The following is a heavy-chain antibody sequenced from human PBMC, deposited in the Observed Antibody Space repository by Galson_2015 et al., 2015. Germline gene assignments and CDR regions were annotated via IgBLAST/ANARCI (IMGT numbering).Heavy chain of an antibody. J-gene: IGHJ6*02. D-gene: IGHD6-6*01. CDR3: AKGLLGRYSSSSHYYYGMDV. V-gene: IGHV3-23*01. CDR2: ISGSGGST. Sequence: SLRLSCAASGFTFSSYAMSWVRQAPGKGLEWVSAISGSGGSTYYADSVKGRFTISRDNSKNTLYLQMNSLRAEDTAVYYCAKGLLGRYSSSSHYYYGMDVWGQGTTVTVSS. CDR1: GFTFSSYA.